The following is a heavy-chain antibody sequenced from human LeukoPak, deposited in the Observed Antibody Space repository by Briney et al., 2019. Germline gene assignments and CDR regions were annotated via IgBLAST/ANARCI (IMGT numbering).Heavy chain of an antibody. CDR1: GSSISSGSY. CDR2: IYHSGST. D-gene: IGHD5-18*01. J-gene: IGHJ4*02. Sequence: SETLSLTCDVSGSSISSGSYWGWIRQPPGKGLEWIGSIYHSGSTYYKSSLKSRVTISVDTSNNQFSRNLRSVTAADTAVYYCAMKRAYTFWFGDWGQGTLVTVSS. CDR3: AMKRAYTFWFGD. V-gene: IGHV4-38-2*01.